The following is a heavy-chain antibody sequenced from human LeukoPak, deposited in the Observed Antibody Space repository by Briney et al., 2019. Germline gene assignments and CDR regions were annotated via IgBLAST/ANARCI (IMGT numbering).Heavy chain of an antibody. CDR3: ARDGYYDSSGYYYDY. V-gene: IGHV3-48*02. J-gene: IGHJ4*02. CDR2: ISSSSSTI. Sequence: PGGSLRLSCAASGFTFSSYSMNWVRQAPGKGLEWVSYISSSSSTIYYADSVKGRFTISRDNAKNSLYLQMNSLRDEDTAVYCCARDGYYDSSGYYYDYWGQGTLVTVSS. D-gene: IGHD3-22*01. CDR1: GFTFSSYS.